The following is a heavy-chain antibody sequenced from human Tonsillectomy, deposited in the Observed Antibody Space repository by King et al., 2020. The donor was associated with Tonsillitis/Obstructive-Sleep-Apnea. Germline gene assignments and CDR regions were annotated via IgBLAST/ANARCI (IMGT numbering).Heavy chain of an antibody. V-gene: IGHV3-30*04. J-gene: IGHJ5*02. CDR1: GFTFSSSV. CDR2: ISHDGSNK. D-gene: IGHD3-10*01. CDR3: ARDPTGELFLNWFDP. Sequence: VQLVESGGGVVQPGRSLRLSCVASGFTFSSSVMHWVRQAPGKGLEWVAIISHDGSNKYYADSVKGRFTISRDNSKNTLYLQLNSLRSEDTAVYFCARDPTGELFLNWFDPWGQGTLVTVSS.